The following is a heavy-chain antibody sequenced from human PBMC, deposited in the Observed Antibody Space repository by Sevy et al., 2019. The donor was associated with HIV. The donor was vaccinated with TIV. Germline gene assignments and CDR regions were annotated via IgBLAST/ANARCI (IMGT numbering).Heavy chain of an antibody. CDR1: GFTFSDFA. CDR3: ARGGGYCGGDCYSIDY. J-gene: IGHJ4*02. V-gene: IGHV3-33*08. Sequence: GGSLRLSCAASGFTFSDFAMNWVRQPPGKGLEWVALIWYDGTIKYYADSVKGRFTISRDNSKDTLFLQMNSLTPEDTAVYYCARGGGYCGGDCYSIDYWGQGALVTVSS. D-gene: IGHD2-21*02. CDR2: IWYDGTIK.